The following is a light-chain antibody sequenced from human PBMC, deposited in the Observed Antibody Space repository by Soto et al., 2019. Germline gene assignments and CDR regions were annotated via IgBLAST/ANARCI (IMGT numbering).Light chain of an antibody. CDR3: AAWDDGLNGWL. Sequence: QSVLTQPPSASGTPGQRVTISCSGSNSNVGNNTVNWYQRFPGTSPRLLIEANNQRPSGVPDRFSGSKSANSASLAISGLKSEDEADYYCAAWDDGLNGWLFGGGTKLTVL. CDR1: NSNVGNNT. J-gene: IGLJ3*02. CDR2: ANN. V-gene: IGLV1-44*01.